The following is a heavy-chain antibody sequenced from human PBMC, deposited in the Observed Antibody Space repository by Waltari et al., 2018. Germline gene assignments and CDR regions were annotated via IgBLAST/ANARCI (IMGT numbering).Heavy chain of an antibody. Sequence: QVQLVESGGGVVQPGGSLRLSCAASGFTFSSYGMHWVRQAPGKGLEWVAFIRYDGSNKYYADSVKGRFTISRDNSKNTLYLQMNSLRAEDTAVYYCAKDLATVTRGGDYWGQGALVTVSS. V-gene: IGHV3-30*02. CDR3: AKDLATVTRGGDY. CDR1: GFTFSSYG. J-gene: IGHJ4*02. CDR2: IRYDGSNK. D-gene: IGHD4-17*01.